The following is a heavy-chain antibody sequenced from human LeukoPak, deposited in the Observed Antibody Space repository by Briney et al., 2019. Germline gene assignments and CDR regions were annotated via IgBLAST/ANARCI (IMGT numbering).Heavy chain of an antibody. Sequence: ESPKISCNCSGYTFANYWIGWVRPMPGKGLEWMGILYPGHSRTTYRPSFQGQVTISADKSSRTAYLQWNRLKASDTAIYYCVRHLSDITSCPNYWGPGTLITVAS. V-gene: IGHV5-51*01. CDR3: VRHLSDITSCPNY. CDR1: GYTFANYW. J-gene: IGHJ4*02. D-gene: IGHD2-2*01. CDR2: LYPGHSRT.